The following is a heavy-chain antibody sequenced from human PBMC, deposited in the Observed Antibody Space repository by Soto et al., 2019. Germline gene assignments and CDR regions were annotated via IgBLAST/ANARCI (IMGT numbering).Heavy chain of an antibody. Sequence: PSETLSLTCTVSGASITSSSYYWNWIRQSPGKGLEWIGSVYYSGTTYYNPSLKRRVTISVDTYNQFSLKLSSVTAADTAYYFCARRPMVGPVAENAFDIWGQGTRVT. CDR1: GASITSSSYY. J-gene: IGHJ3*02. CDR3: ARRPMVGPVAENAFDI. CDR2: VYYSGTT. V-gene: IGHV4-39*01. D-gene: IGHD6-19*01.